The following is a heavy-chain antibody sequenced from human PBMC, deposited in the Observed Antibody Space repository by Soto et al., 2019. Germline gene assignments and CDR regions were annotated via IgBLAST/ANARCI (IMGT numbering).Heavy chain of an antibody. V-gene: IGHV6-1*01. CDR3: ARSRDGYNYFDS. J-gene: IGHJ4*02. CDR2: TYYRSKWFL. D-gene: IGHD5-12*01. CDR1: GDSVSSNGAC. Sequence: SQTLSLTCVISGDSVSSNGACWNWIRQSPSRGLEWLGRTYYRSKWFLDYAASVQSRMTINPDTSRNQFSLKLSSVTAADTAVYYCARSRDGYNYFDSWGQGTQVTVSS.